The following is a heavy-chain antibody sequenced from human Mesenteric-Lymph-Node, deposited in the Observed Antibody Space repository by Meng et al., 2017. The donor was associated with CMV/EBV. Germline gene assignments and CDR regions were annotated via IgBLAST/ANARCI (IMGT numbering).Heavy chain of an antibody. CDR2: IYYSGST. Sequence: GSLRLSCTVSGGSISSYYWSWIRQPPGKGLEWIGYIYYSGSTNYNPSLKSRVTISVDTSKNQFSLKLSSVTAADTAVYYCARGIDSSGWYRVAYWGQGTLVTVSS. D-gene: IGHD6-19*01. CDR3: ARGIDSSGWYRVAY. J-gene: IGHJ4*02. CDR1: GGSISSYY. V-gene: IGHV4-59*01.